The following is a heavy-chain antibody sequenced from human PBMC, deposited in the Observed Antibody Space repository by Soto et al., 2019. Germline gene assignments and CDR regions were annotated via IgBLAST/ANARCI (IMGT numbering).Heavy chain of an antibody. D-gene: IGHD3-9*01. CDR3: ARVYYDILTGYSPFDY. CDR1: GGSISSYY. J-gene: IGHJ4*02. CDR2: IYYSGST. V-gene: IGHV4-59*01. Sequence: SETLSLTCTVSGGSISSYYWSWIRQPPGKGLEWIGYIYYSGSTNYNPSLKSRVTISVDTSKNQFSLKLSSVTAADTAVYYCARVYYDILTGYSPFDYRGQGTLVTVSS.